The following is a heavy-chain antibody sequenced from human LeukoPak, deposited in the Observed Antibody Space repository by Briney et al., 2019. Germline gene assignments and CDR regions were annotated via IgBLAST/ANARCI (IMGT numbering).Heavy chain of an antibody. J-gene: IGHJ4*02. V-gene: IGHV4-59*01. D-gene: IGHD2-15*01. CDR1: GDSISTYY. CDR3: ARGDPSRHCSGGSCYSVELWFDY. Sequence: SETLSLTCTVSGDSISTYYWSWIRQPPGKGLGWIGYIYYRVTSDYNPSLKSRVTMSVDMSTRQISLKLSSVTAADTAVYYCARGDPSRHCSGGSCYSVELWFDYWGQGTLVTVSS. CDR2: IYYRVTS.